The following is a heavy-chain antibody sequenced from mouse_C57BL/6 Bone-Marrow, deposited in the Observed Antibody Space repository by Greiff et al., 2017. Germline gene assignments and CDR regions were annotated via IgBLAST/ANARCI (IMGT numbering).Heavy chain of an antibody. CDR1: GYTFTDYY. V-gene: IGHV1-19*01. J-gene: IGHJ3*01. Sequence: EVKLQEPGPVLVKPGASVKMSCKASGYTFTDYYMNWVKQSPGQSLEWIGIINPYNGGTSYNQKFKGKATLTVDKSSSTAYMQLNSLTSEDSAVYYCARYPVFAYWGQGALVTVSA. CDR2: INPYNGGT. CDR3: ARYPVFAY.